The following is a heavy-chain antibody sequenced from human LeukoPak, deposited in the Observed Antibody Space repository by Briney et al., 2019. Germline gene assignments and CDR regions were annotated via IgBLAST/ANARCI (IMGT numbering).Heavy chain of an antibody. D-gene: IGHD3-9*01. V-gene: IGHV3-30*18. J-gene: IGHJ4*02. CDR3: AKDGGVLRYFDWLPHFDY. CDR2: ISYDGSNK. Sequence: GGSLRLSCAASGFTFSSYGMHWVRQAPGKGLGWVAVISYDGSNKYYADSVKGRFTISRDNSKNTLYLQMNSLRAEDTAVYYCAKDGGVLRYFDWLPHFDYWGQGTLVTVSS. CDR1: GFTFSSYG.